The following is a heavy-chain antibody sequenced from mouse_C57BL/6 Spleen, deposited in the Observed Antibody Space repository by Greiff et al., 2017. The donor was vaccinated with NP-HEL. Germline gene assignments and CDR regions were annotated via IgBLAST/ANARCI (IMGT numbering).Heavy chain of an antibody. CDR1: GYSITSGYY. V-gene: IGHV3-6*01. D-gene: IGHD2-1*01. CDR2: ISYDGSN. Sequence: EVKLMESGPGLVKPSQSLSLTCSVTGYSITSGYYWNWIRQFPGNKLEWMGYISYDGSNNYNPSLKNRISITRDTSKNQFFLKLNSVTTEDTATYYCARGIYYGNYVGAMDYWGQGTSVTVSS. J-gene: IGHJ4*01. CDR3: ARGIYYGNYVGAMDY.